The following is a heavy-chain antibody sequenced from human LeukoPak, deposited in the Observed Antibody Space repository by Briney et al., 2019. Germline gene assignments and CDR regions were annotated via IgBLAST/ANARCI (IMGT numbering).Heavy chain of an antibody. CDR3: AREGGVVVVAANWFDP. CDR2: IYHSGST. Sequence: PSETLSLTCTVSGYSISSGYYWGWIRQPPGKGLEWIGSIYHSGSTYYNPSLKSRVTISVDTSKNQFSLKLSSVTAADTAVYYCAREGGVVVVAANWFDPWGQGTLVTVSS. V-gene: IGHV4-38-2*02. J-gene: IGHJ5*02. CDR1: GYSISSGYY. D-gene: IGHD2-15*01.